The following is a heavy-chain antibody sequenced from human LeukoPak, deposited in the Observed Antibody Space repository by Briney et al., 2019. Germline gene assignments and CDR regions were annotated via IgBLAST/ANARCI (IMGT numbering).Heavy chain of an antibody. CDR1: GFTFSSYA. J-gene: IGHJ4*02. Sequence: GRSLRLSCAASGFTFSSYAMHWVRRAPGKGLEWVAVISYDGPNKNYADSVKGRFTISRDNSKNTLYLQMNSLRAEDTAVYYCARGVRIAAAGNIDYWGQGTLVTVSS. CDR2: ISYDGPNK. D-gene: IGHD6-13*01. CDR3: ARGVRIAAAGNIDY. V-gene: IGHV3-30*04.